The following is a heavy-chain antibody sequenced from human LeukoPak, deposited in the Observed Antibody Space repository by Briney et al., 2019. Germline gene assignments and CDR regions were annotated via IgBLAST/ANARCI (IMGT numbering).Heavy chain of an antibody. CDR3: AKDLSKSRITMVRGVPSPSDY. V-gene: IGHV3-23*01. Sequence: GGPLRLSCAASGFTFSSYAMSWVRQAPGKGLEWVSAISGSGGSTYYADSVKGRFTISRDNYKNTLYLQMNSLRDEDTAVYYCAKDLSKSRITMVRGVPSPSDYWGQGTLVTVSS. CDR1: GFTFSSYA. CDR2: ISGSGGST. J-gene: IGHJ4*02. D-gene: IGHD3-10*01.